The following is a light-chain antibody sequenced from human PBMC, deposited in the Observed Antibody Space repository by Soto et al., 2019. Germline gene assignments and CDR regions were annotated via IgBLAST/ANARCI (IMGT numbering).Light chain of an antibody. J-gene: IGLJ1*01. CDR2: DVS. CDR1: SSDVGAYNY. V-gene: IGLV2-14*01. Sequence: QSALAQPASVSGSPVQSIAISCTGISSDVGAYNYVSWYQQHPGKAPKLIIFDVSNRPSGVSNRFSGSKSGDTASLTISGLQAEDEADYFCKSYTTGSTYVFGTGTKLTVL. CDR3: KSYTTGSTYV.